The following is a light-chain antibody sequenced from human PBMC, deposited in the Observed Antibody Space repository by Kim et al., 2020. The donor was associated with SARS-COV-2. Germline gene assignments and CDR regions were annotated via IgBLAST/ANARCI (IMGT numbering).Light chain of an antibody. CDR2: GAS. J-gene: IGKJ5*01. CDR3: LQHNTYPIT. CDR1: QDIRND. V-gene: IGKV1-17*01. Sequence: AAVGDRVTITCRASQDIRNDLGWYQQNPGRAPKRLIYGASSLQSGVPSRFSGSGSGTEFTLTISSLQPEDFATYFCLQHNTYPITCGQGTRLEI.